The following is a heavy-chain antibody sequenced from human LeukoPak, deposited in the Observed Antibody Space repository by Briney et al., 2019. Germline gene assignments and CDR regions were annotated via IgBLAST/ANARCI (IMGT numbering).Heavy chain of an antibody. CDR3: ARIIASPDYLDY. CDR2: VDGDDDK. V-gene: IGHV2-70*11. Sequence: SGPAQVKPTQTLTLTCTFSGFSLTTSGMCVNWIRQPPGKALEWLARVDGDDDKYYSPSLRTRLTISNDTSKDQVVLTMTNMDPVDTATYYCARIIASPDYLDYWGPGALVTVSS. CDR1: GFSLTTSGMC. J-gene: IGHJ4*02. D-gene: IGHD2-2*01.